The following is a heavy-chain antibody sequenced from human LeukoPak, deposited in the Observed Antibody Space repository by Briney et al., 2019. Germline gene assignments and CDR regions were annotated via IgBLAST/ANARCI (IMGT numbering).Heavy chain of an antibody. CDR1: GFTLSYYW. CDR3: ARRYCSGGSCLGYYFDY. CDR2: IKQDGSEK. V-gene: IGHV3-7*01. J-gene: IGHJ4*02. Sequence: GGSLRLSCAASGFTLSYYWMIWVRQAPGKGLEWVANIKQDGSEKYYVDSVKGRFTISRDNAKNSLYLQMNSLRAEDTAVYYCARRYCSGGSCLGYYFDYWGQGTLVTVSS. D-gene: IGHD2-15*01.